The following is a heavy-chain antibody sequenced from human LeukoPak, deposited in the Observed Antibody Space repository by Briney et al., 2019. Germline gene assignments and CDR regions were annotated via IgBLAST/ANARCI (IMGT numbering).Heavy chain of an antibody. CDR2: IYYSGST. J-gene: IGHJ4*02. Sequence: SETLSLTCTVSGGSISSSSYYWGWIRQPPGKGLEWIGSIYYSGSTYYNPSLKSRVTISVDTSKNQFSLKLSSVTAADTAVYYCARRHDSSDWSDYWGQGTLVTVSS. V-gene: IGHV4-39*01. CDR1: GGSISSSSYY. D-gene: IGHD3-22*01. CDR3: ARRHDSSDWSDY.